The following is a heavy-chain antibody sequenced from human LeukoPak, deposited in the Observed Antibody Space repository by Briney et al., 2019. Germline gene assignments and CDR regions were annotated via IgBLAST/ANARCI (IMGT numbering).Heavy chain of an antibody. Sequence: GGSLRLSCTVSGFTFINSWILWVRLPPGKGLVWVSRIHNVRGDTIYADSVRGRFTISKDNANNTLYRQRNSLGAEDTAVYYCARGGSNHAFDIWGQGTVVTVSS. CDR1: GFTFINSW. CDR3: ARGGSNHAFDI. V-gene: IGHV3-74*01. J-gene: IGHJ3*02. CDR2: IHNVRGDT.